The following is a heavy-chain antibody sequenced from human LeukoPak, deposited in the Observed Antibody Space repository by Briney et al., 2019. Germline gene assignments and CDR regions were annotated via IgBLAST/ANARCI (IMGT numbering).Heavy chain of an antibody. V-gene: IGHV3-43*02. CDR1: GLNFDDSA. J-gene: IGHJ4*02. CDR2: ISADGGST. CDR3: AKESGKFDY. Sequence: GGSLRLSCVASGLNFDDSAMHWVRQAPGKGLEWVSLISADGGSTFPADSVKGRFSISRDNSKNSLYLQMNSLRSEDTAMYYCAKESGKFDYWGQGTLVAVSS.